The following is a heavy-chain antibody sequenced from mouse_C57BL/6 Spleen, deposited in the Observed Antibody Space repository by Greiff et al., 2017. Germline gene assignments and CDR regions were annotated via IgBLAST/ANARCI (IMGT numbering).Heavy chain of an antibody. Sequence: VQLKQSGPGLVQPSQSLSITCTVSGFSLTSYGVHWVRQSPGKGLEWLGVIWRGGSTDYNAAFMSRLSITKDNSKSQVFFKMNSLQADDTAIYYCAKNEAYYSNYGGYFDVWGTGTTVTVAS. CDR2: IWRGGST. J-gene: IGHJ1*03. CDR1: GFSLTSYG. CDR3: AKNEAYYSNYGGYFDV. V-gene: IGHV2-5*01. D-gene: IGHD2-5*01.